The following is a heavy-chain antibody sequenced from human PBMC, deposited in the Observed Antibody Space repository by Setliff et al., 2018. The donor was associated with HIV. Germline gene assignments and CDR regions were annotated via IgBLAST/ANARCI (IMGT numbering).Heavy chain of an antibody. J-gene: IGHJ5*02. CDR1: GFTFSGYS. CDR2: ISSNSGEI. Sequence: PGGSLRLSCAASGFTFSGYSMSWVRQAPGKGLEWVSSISSNSGEIFYAESLKGRFTISRDNPKNSLYLQMNSLRAEDSAVYYCARDLPGMAPWGQGTLVTVSS. D-gene: IGHD6-13*01. V-gene: IGHV3-21*06. CDR3: ARDLPGMAP.